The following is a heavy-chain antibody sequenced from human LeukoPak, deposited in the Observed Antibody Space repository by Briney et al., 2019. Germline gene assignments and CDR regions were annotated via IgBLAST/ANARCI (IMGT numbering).Heavy chain of an antibody. CDR3: AGDAGHQCDL. CDR1: GASMSGNF. J-gene: IGHJ5*02. D-gene: IGHD2-2*01. CDR2: IHHSGGA. Sequence: PSETLSLTCNVSGASMSGNFWTWMRQPPGKGLEWIGYIHHSGGASYSPSLLRRVTISLNTTTAQYSLILKSVLAADTAGYYCAGDAGHQCDLWGQGTLITVSS. V-gene: IGHV4-59*01.